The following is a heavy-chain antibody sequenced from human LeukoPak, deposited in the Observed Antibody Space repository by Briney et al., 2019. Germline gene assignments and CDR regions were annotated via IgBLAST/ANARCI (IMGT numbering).Heavy chain of an antibody. CDR3: AKGPYSSGWRYFDY. CDR1: GFTFSSYG. D-gene: IGHD6-19*01. Sequence: GGTLRLSCAASGFTFSSYGMSWVRQAPGKGLEWVSAISGSGGSTYYADSVKGRFTISRDNSKNTLYLQMNSLRAEDTAVYYCAKGPYSSGWRYFDYWGQGTLVTVSS. V-gene: IGHV3-23*01. CDR2: ISGSGGST. J-gene: IGHJ4*02.